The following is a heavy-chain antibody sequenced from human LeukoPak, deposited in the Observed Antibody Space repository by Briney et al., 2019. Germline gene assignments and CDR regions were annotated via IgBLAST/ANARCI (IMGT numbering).Heavy chain of an antibody. D-gene: IGHD2-15*01. CDR1: GGSISSSSYY. V-gene: IGHV4-39*01. J-gene: IGHJ4*02. CDR3: ASRYCSGGSCPFWVY. Sequence: ASETLSLTCTVSGGSISSSSYYWGWIRQPPGKGLEWIGSIYYSGSTYYNPSLKSRVTISVDTSKNQFSLKLSSVTAADTAVYYCASRYCSGGSCPFWVYWGQGTLVTVSS. CDR2: IYYSGST.